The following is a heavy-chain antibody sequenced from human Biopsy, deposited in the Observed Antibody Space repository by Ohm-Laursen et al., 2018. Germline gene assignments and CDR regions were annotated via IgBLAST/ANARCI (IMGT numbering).Heavy chain of an antibody. CDR1: GGSISSGSNY. CDR3: ARHDGNGPFALDS. CDR2: VYHSGTT. D-gene: IGHD5-24*01. V-gene: IGHV4-39*01. Sequence: TLSLTCTVSGGSISSGSNYWAWIRQPPGKGLEWIGSVYHSGTTYYSPSLKSRVTISIETSKNQLSLKVPSVTAADTAAYYCARHDGNGPFALDSWGQGTLVTVSS. J-gene: IGHJ4*02.